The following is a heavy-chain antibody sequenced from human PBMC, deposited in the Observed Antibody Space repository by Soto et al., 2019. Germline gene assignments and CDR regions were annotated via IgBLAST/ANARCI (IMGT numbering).Heavy chain of an antibody. D-gene: IGHD6-13*01. CDR1: DGSISSYY. CDR2: VYYSGGT. Sequence: QVQLQESGPGLVKPSETLSLTCTVSDGSISSYYWSLIRQPPGKGLEWIGYVYYSGGTNYNPSLKGRVTISVDTSKNQFSLKLSSVTAADTAVYYCARLIAAANVWGQGTMVSVSS. V-gene: IGHV4-59*08. J-gene: IGHJ3*01. CDR3: ARLIAAANV.